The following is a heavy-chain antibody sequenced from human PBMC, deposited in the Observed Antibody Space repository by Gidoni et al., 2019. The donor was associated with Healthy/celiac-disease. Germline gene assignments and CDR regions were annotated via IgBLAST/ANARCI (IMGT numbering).Heavy chain of an antibody. V-gene: IGHV3-30*18. D-gene: IGHD6-13*01. Sequence: QVQLVESGGGVVQPGRSLRLSCAASGFTFSSYGMPWVRQAPGKGLEWVAVISYDGSNKYYADSVKGRFTISRDNSKNTLYLQMNSLRAEDTAVYYCAKEGSSPHSSYFDYWGQGTLVTVSS. CDR3: AKEGSSPHSSYFDY. J-gene: IGHJ4*02. CDR2: ISYDGSNK. CDR1: GFTFSSYG.